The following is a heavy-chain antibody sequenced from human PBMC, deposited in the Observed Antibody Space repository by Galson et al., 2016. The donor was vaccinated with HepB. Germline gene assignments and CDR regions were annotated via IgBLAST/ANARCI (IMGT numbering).Heavy chain of an antibody. CDR1: GFTVSTNY. V-gene: IGHV3-53*01. J-gene: IGHJ4*02. Sequence: SLRLSCAASGFTVSTNYMTWVRQAPGKGLEWLSVIYPIGETHYADSVKGRFTISRDISKNMVYLQMNSLRAEDSAVYHCARGHCSDVCYNHPDYWGQGTLVTVSS. CDR2: IYPIGET. CDR3: ARGHCSDVCYNHPDY. D-gene: IGHD1-14*01.